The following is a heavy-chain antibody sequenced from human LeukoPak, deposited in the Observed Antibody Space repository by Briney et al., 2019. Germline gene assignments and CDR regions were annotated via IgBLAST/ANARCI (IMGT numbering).Heavy chain of an antibody. CDR3: ATYRQVLLPFES. D-gene: IGHD2-8*02. CDR2: ISGSGIDA. Sequence: GGSLRLSCAASGFTFSSYAMSWVRQAPGKGMEWVAGISGSGIDADYADSVRGRFTISRDNSKSTLSLQMNSLRAEDTAIYYCATYRQVLLPFESWGQGTLVTVSS. V-gene: IGHV3-23*01. J-gene: IGHJ4*02. CDR1: GFTFSSYA.